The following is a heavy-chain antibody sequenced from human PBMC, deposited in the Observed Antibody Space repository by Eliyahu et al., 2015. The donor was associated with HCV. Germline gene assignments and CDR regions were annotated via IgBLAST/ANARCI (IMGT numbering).Heavy chain of an antibody. J-gene: IGHJ4*02. CDR3: AKDDWAIIMVRGGTIDY. D-gene: IGHD3-10*01. CDR2: ISNDGSDK. Sequence: QVQLVESGGGVVQPGRSXRLSCXAXGFTFSXYGMHWVRQAPGKGLEWVAIISNDGSDKYYADSVRGRFTISRDNSKNTLYLQMNSLRAEDTAVYYCAKDDWAIIMVRGGTIDYWGQGTLVTVSS. CDR1: GFTFSXYG. V-gene: IGHV3-30*18.